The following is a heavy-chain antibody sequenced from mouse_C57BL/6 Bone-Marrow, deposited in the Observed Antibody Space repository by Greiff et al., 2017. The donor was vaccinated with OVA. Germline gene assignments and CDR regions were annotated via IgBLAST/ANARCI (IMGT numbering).Heavy chain of an antibody. Sequence: EVQLQQSGPELVKPGASVKMSCKASGYTFTDYNMHWVKQSPGKSLEWIGYINPNNGGTSYNQKFKGKATLTVNKSSSTAYMELRSLTSEDSAVYYCARDDYSNYVYYYAMDYCGQGTSVTVSS. CDR3: ARDDYSNYVYYYAMDY. J-gene: IGHJ4*01. D-gene: IGHD2-5*01. V-gene: IGHV1-22*01. CDR1: GYTFTDYN. CDR2: INPNNGGT.